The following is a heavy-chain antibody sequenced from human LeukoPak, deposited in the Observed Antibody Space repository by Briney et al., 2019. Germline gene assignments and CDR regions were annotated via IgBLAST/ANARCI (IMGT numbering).Heavy chain of an antibody. CDR3: ARDGTAMLEDNWFDP. J-gene: IGHJ5*02. CDR1: GFTLSSYW. D-gene: IGHD5-18*01. V-gene: IGHV3-7*01. CDR2: IKQDGSEK. Sequence: GGSLRLSCAASGFTLSSYWMSWVRQAPGKGLEWVANIKQDGSEKYYVDSVKGRFTISRDNAKNSLYLQMNSLRAEDTAVYYCARDGTAMLEDNWFDPWGQGTLVTVSS.